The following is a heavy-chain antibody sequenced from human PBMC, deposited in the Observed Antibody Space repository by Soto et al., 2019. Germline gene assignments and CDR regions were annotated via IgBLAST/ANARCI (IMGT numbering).Heavy chain of an antibody. CDR3: AKVIVTSRHGFDI. CDR1: GFTFSSYD. Sequence: QVQLVESGGGVVQPGRSLRLSCAASGFTFSSYDMHWVRQAPGKGLEWVAVISYDGGNKYYEDSVKGRFTISRDNSKNTLYLQMNSLRAEDTAVYYCAKVIVTSRHGFDIWGQGTMVTVSS. J-gene: IGHJ3*02. CDR2: ISYDGGNK. V-gene: IGHV3-30*18. D-gene: IGHD3-16*02.